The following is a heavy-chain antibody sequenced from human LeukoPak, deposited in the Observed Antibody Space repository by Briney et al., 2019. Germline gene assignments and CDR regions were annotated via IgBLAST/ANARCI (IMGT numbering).Heavy chain of an antibody. J-gene: IGHJ6*02. V-gene: IGHV1-18*01. CDR2: ISAYNGNT. Sequence: ASVKVSCKASGYTFTSYGISWVRQAPGQGLEWMGWISAYNGNTNYAQKLQGRVTMTTDTSTSTAYMELRSLRSDDTAVYYCARAYPRGGGYLRGMDVWGQGTTVTVSS. CDR1: GYTFTSYG. D-gene: IGHD5-12*01. CDR3: ARAYPRGGGYLRGMDV.